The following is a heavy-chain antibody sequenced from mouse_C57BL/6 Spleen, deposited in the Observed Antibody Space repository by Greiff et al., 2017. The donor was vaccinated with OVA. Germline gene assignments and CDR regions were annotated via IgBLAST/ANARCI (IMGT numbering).Heavy chain of an antibody. V-gene: IGHV1-55*01. CDR3: VRRYYGSRTGYFDV. CDR1: GYTFTSYW. Sequence: VQLQQPGAELVKPGASVKMSCKASGYTFTSYWITWVKQRPGQGLEWIGDIYPGSGSTNYNEKFKSKATLTVDTSTSTAYMQLSSLTSEYSAVYYCVRRYYGSRTGYFDVWGTGTTVTVSS. J-gene: IGHJ1*03. CDR2: IYPGSGST. D-gene: IGHD1-1*01.